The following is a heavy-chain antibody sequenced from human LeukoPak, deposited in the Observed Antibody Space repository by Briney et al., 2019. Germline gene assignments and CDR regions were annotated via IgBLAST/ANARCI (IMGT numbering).Heavy chain of an antibody. J-gene: IGHJ6*04. CDR3: ARLGMGSGWLGAYYYYYGMDV. D-gene: IGHD6-19*01. CDR1: WDSVSSNGAA. V-gene: IGHV6-1*01. CDR2: AYYRAKWYN. Sequence: SQTLSLTCAISWDSVSSNGAAWNWIRQSPSRPLEWLGRAYYRAKWYNDDAVSVKSRITINPDTSKNQFSLQLNSVTPEDTAVYYCARLGMGSGWLGAYYYYYGMDVWGKGTTVTVSS.